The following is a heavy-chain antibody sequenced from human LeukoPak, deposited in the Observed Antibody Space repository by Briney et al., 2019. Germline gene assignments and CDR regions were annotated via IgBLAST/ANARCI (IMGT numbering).Heavy chain of an antibody. Sequence: GGSLRLSCAASGFTFSSYAMSWVRQAPGKGLEWVANIHEDGSEKYNVDSVKGRFTISRDNAKNSLYLKMNSLRAEDTAVYYCARHFWSGYSPFDYWSQGTLVTVSS. CDR1: GFTFSSYA. CDR2: IHEDGSEK. CDR3: ARHFWSGYSPFDY. V-gene: IGHV3-7*01. J-gene: IGHJ4*02. D-gene: IGHD3-3*02.